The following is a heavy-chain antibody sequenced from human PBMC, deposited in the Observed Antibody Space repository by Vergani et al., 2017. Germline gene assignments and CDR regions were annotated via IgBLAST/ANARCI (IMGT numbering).Heavy chain of an antibody. CDR2: IYTSGST. J-gene: IGHJ6*03. V-gene: IGHV4-4*07. Sequence: QVQLQESGPGLVKPSETLSLTCTVSGGSISSYYWSWIRQPAGKGLEWIGRIYTSGSTNYNPSLKSRVTMSVDTSKNQFSLKLSSVTAADTAVYYCARVASIYSYYYYYYYMDVWGKGTTVTVSS. CDR3: ARVASIYSYYYYYYYMDV. D-gene: IGHD1-26*01. CDR1: GGSISSYY.